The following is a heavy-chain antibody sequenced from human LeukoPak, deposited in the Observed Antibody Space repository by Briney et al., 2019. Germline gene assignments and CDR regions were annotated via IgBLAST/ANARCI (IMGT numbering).Heavy chain of an antibody. CDR3: ARASYCSGGSCYLRVPYYFDY. J-gene: IGHJ4*02. V-gene: IGHV4-39*07. CDR1: GGSISSSSYY. D-gene: IGHD2-15*01. CDR2: IYYSGST. Sequence: SETLSLTCTVSGGSISSSSYYWGWIRQPPGKGLEWIGSIYYSGSTYYNPSLKSRVTISVDTSKNQFSLKLSSVTAADTAVYYCARASYCSGGSCYLRVPYYFDYWGQGTLVTVSS.